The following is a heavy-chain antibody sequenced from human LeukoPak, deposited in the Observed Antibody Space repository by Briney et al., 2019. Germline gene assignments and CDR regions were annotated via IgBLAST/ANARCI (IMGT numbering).Heavy chain of an antibody. D-gene: IGHD6-13*01. V-gene: IGHV4-38-2*02. J-gene: IGHJ4*02. CDR2: IYYSGST. CDR1: GYSISSGYY. CDR3: ARGLYSSSWYPNN. Sequence: SETLSLTCTVSGYSISSGYYWGWIRQPPGRGLEWIGYIYYSGSTNYNPSLKSRVTISVDTSKNQFSLKLSSVTAADTAVYYCARGLYSSSWYPNNWGQGTLATVSS.